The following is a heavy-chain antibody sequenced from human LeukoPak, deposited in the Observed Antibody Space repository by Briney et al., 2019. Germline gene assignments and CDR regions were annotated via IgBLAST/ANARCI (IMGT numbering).Heavy chain of an antibody. D-gene: IGHD3-9*01. CDR1: GGSVNSGSYY. CDR2: IYYSGST. V-gene: IGHV4-61*01. J-gene: IGHJ2*01. CDR3: ARNLAVYDILTGYYKGWYFDL. Sequence: PSETLSLTCTVSGGSVNSGSYYWSWIRQPPGKGLEWIGYIYYSGSTNYNPSLKSRVTISVDTSKNQFSLKLSSVTAADTAVYYCARNLAVYDILTGYYKGWYFDLWGRGTLVTVSS.